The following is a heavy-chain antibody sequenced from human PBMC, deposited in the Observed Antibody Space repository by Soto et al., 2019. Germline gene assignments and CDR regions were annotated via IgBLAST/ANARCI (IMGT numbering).Heavy chain of an antibody. V-gene: IGHV4-59*01. CDR2: IYDSGST. CDR1: GGSLSSYS. J-gene: IGHJ3*02. Sequence: SETLSLTCTDSGGSLSSYSWSWIRQPPGKGLEWIGYIYDSGSTDYDPSIKSRVTISVDASKNHFSLKLSSVTAADTAVYYCASPTLGGWSYSGAFDIWGQGTMVTVSS. CDR3: ASPTLGGWSYSGAFDI. D-gene: IGHD1-26*01.